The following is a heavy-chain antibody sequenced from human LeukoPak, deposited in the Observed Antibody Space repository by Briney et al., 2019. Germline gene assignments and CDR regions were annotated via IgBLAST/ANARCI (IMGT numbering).Heavy chain of an antibody. J-gene: IGHJ4*02. Sequence: RSGGSLRLSCAASGFTFSSYAMSWVRQAPGKGLERVSAISGSGGSTYYADSVKGRFTISRDNSKNTLYLQMNSLRAEDTAVYYCAKDRPPYYYDSSGYYFDYWGQGTLVTVSS. CDR3: AKDRPPYYYDSSGYYFDY. CDR2: ISGSGGST. CDR1: GFTFSSYA. D-gene: IGHD3-22*01. V-gene: IGHV3-23*01.